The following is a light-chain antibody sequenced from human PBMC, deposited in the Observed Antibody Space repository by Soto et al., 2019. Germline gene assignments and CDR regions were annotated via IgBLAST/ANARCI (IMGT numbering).Light chain of an antibody. CDR1: QSVSSN. J-gene: IGKJ2*01. Sequence: EIVMTQSPATLSLSPGERATLSCRASQSVSSNLAWYQQKPGQAPSLLIFGASARATGIPARFSGSGSGTEFTLTISSLQSEDFAVYYCQHYNNWPFTFXQGTKVDIK. CDR3: QHYNNWPFT. CDR2: GAS. V-gene: IGKV3-15*01.